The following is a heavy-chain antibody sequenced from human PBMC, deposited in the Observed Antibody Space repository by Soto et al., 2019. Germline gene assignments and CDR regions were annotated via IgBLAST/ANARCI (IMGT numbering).Heavy chain of an antibody. Sequence: SETLSLTCTVSGASISGYHWSWIRQPPGKGLECLGYISYSGSTNYNPSLKSRVTISVDTSKNQFSLKLSSVTAADTAVYYCARHHDSWGQGTLVTVSS. CDR3: ARHHDS. CDR2: ISYSGST. V-gene: IGHV4-59*08. J-gene: IGHJ4*02. CDR1: GASISGYH.